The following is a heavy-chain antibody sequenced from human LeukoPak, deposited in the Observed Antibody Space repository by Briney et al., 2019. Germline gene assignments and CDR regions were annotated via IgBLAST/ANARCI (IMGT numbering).Heavy chain of an antibody. V-gene: IGHV3-23*01. CDR1: GFTFSIYG. CDR3: GKLELATNF. D-gene: IGHD5-24*01. J-gene: IGHJ4*02. CDR2: IGGSGTST. Sequence: RGSLGLSCTGSGFTFSIYGTSWVRQAPGKGLEWVSAIGGSGTSTYYADSVKGRFTISRDNSKNTLYLQMNSLRVEDAAVYYSGKLELATNFCGQGTLVTVSS.